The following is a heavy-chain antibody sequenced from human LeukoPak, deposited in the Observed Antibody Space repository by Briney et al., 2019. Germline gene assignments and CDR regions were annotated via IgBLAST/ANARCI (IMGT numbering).Heavy chain of an antibody. V-gene: IGHV4-61*02. CDR3: ARVSRELGNYMDV. CDR1: GGSISSGGYS. Sequence: NPSETLSLTCAVSGGSISSGGYSWSWIRQPAGKGLEWIGRIYTSGSTNYNPSLKSRVTMSVDTSKNQFSLKLSSVTAADTAVYYCARVSRELGNYMDVWGKGTTVTVSS. CDR2: IYTSGST. D-gene: IGHD1-26*01. J-gene: IGHJ6*03.